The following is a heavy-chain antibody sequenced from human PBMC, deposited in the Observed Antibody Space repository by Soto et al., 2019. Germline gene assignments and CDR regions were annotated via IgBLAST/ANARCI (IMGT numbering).Heavy chain of an antibody. CDR1: AYSFTTYH. Sequence: ASVKVSCKASAYSFTTYHIHWVRQAPGQGLEWMGLINPDAGATNYAQRFQGRLRLTRDTSTSTVYMELRSLRFDDTAVYYCARGDIVLVPASEGNWFDPWGQGTLVTVSS. CDR3: ARGDIVLVPASEGNWFDP. J-gene: IGHJ5*02. D-gene: IGHD2-2*01. V-gene: IGHV1-46*01. CDR2: INPDAGAT.